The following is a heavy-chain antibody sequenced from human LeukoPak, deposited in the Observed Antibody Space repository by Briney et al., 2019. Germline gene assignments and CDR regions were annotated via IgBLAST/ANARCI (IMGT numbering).Heavy chain of an antibody. J-gene: IGHJ4*02. CDR3: ARFSGYGSGSNHEDDY. CDR2: ISSSSSYI. V-gene: IGHV3-21*01. D-gene: IGHD3-10*01. CDR1: GFPFSSYN. Sequence: GSLRLSCSASGFPFSSYNMNWVRQAPGKGVGGGSSISSSSSYIYYADSAKGRFTISRDNAKNSLYLQMNSLRAEDTAVYYCARFSGYGSGSNHEDDYWGQGTLVTVSS.